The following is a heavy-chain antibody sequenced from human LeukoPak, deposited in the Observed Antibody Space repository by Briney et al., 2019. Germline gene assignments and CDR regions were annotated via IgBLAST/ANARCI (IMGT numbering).Heavy chain of an antibody. J-gene: IGHJ4*02. CDR3: TRHVVGATDFDC. V-gene: IGHV3-73*01. D-gene: IGHD1-26*01. CDR1: GFTFSDSA. Sequence: GASLRLCCAASGFTFSDSAMHWVRQASGKVLEWVGRIRSKANSYATAYAASVKGRFTISRDHPNHTAYLEMNSPKTEDTAVYYCTRHVVGATDFDCWVQRTLDTVSS. CDR2: IRSKANSYAT.